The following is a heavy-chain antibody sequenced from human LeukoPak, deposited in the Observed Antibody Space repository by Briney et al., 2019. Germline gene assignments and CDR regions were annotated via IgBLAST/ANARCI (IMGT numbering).Heavy chain of an antibody. J-gene: IGHJ4*02. CDR2: INPSGGST. CDR1: GYTFTSYY. V-gene: IGHV1-46*01. CDR3: AREPDSSGSARVVSGVNADY. D-gene: IGHD3-22*01. Sequence: ASVKVSCKASGYTFTSYYMHWVRQAPGQGPEWMGIINPSGGSTSYAQKFQGSVTMTRDTSTSTVYMELSSLRSEDTAVYYCAREPDSSGSARVVSGVNADYWGQGTLVTVSS.